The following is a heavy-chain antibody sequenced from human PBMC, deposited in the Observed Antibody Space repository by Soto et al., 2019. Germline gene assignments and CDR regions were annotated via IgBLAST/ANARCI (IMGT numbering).Heavy chain of an antibody. D-gene: IGHD6-19*01. V-gene: IGHV1-18*01. CDR3: ARDRNIEVAGAQPLLP. Sequence: QVQLVQSGAEVKKPGASVKVSCKTSGYTFSSYGVSWVRQAPGQGLEWMGWISVNNGNTKYAQKVQGRVTMTTDTSTRTAYMELRSLRSDDTDVYYCARDRNIEVAGAQPLLPWGQGTLVTVSS. CDR1: GYTFSSYG. CDR2: ISVNNGNT. J-gene: IGHJ4*02.